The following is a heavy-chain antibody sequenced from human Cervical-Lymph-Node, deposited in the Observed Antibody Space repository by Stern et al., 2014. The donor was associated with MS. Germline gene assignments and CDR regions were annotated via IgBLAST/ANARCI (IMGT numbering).Heavy chain of an antibody. J-gene: IGHJ3*02. CDR1: GFSLPTSGMC. V-gene: IGHV2-70*01. D-gene: IGHD6-6*01. CDR2: IDWDDDK. CDR3: ARFYSSSSFADAFDI. Sequence: HVTFRESGPALVKPTQPLTLTCTFSGFSLPTSGMCVSWIRQPPRTALEWLAFIDWDDDKSYNTSLKTRLTISKDTSKNQVVLTMTNMDPVDTATYYCARFYSSSSFADAFDIWGQGTMVTVSS.